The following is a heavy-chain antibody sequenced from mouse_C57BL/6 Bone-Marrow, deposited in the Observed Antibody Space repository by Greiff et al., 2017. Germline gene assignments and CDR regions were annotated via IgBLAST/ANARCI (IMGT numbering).Heavy chain of an antibody. CDR1: GFTFSDAW. Sequence: EVQLVESGGGLVQPGGSMKLSCAASGFTFSDAWMDWVRQSPEKGLEWVAEIRNKANNHATYYAESVKGRFNISRDDSKSSVYLQMNSLSAEDTGIYYWTSSRTTVVAGDWFAYWGQGTLVTVSA. CDR3: TSSRTTVVAGDWFAY. V-gene: IGHV6-6*01. CDR2: IRNKANNHAT. D-gene: IGHD1-1*01. J-gene: IGHJ3*01.